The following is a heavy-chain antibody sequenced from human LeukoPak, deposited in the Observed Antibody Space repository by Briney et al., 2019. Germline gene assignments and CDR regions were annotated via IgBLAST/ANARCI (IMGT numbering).Heavy chain of an antibody. CDR3: ASRKLGNDY. CDR2: IYYTGSS. Sequence: SETLSLTCTVSGGSVSDYYWSWIRQSPGKGLEWIGYIYYTGSSSYNPSLRSRVTISADTSKNQFSLKLSSVTAANTAVYYCASRKLGNDYWGQGTLVTVSS. D-gene: IGHD7-27*01. CDR1: GGSVSDYY. J-gene: IGHJ4*01. V-gene: IGHV4-59*02.